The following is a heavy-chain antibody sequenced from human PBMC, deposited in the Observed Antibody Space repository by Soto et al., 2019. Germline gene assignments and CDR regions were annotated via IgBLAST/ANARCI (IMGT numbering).Heavy chain of an antibody. CDR3: ARAYYFDSSGYYNP. V-gene: IGHV3-11*01. CDR1: GFTCSDFY. J-gene: IGHJ5*02. CDR2: ISSSGSSI. D-gene: IGHD3-22*01. Sequence: GGSLRLSCAASGFTCSDFYMNWIRQAPGKGLEWVSYISSSGSSIYYADSVQGRFTISRDNAKNSLYLQMNSLRAEDTAVYYCARAYYFDSSGYYNPWGHGTLVTVSS.